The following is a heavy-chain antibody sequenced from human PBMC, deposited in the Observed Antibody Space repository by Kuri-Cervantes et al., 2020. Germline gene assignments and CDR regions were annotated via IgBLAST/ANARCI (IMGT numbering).Heavy chain of an antibody. V-gene: IGHV1-3*01. CDR3: ARWVYDIVVVPAAMSVDY. J-gene: IGHJ4*02. Sequence: ASVKVSCKASGYTFTSYAMHWVCQAPGQRLEWMGWINAGNGNTKYSQKFQGRVTITRDTSASTAYMELSSLRSDDTAVYYCARWVYDIVVVPAAMSVDYWGQGTLVTVSS. D-gene: IGHD2-2*01. CDR2: INAGNGNT. CDR1: GYTFTSYA.